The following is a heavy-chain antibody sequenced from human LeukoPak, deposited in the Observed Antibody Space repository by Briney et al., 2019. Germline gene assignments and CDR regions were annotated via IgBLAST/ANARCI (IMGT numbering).Heavy chain of an antibody. CDR1: GGTFSSYA. CDR3: ARDPGSPNYFDC. V-gene: IGHV1-69*05. D-gene: IGHD1-14*01. CDR2: IIPIFGTA. Sequence: EASVKVSCKASGGTFSSYAISWVRQAPGQGLEWMGRIIPIFGTANYAQKFQGRVTITTDESTSTAYMELSSLRSDDTAVYYCARDPGSPNYFDCWGQGTLVTVSS. J-gene: IGHJ4*02.